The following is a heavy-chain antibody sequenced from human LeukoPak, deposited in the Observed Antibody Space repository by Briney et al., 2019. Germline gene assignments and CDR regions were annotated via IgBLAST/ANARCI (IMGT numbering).Heavy chain of an antibody. CDR2: INPIGGGT. D-gene: IGHD1-1*01. J-gene: IGHJ4*02. CDR3: ARGTTEGDY. CDR1: GYTFTGYY. V-gene: IGHV1-2*06. Sequence: ASVKVSCKASGYTFTGYYMHWVRQAPGQGLEWVGRINPIGGGTNYAQSFEGRVTMTRDTSISTAYMELSRLTSDDTAIYYCARGTTEGDYWGQGTLVTVSS.